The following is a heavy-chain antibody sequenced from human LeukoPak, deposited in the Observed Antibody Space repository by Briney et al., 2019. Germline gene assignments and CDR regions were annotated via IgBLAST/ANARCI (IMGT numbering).Heavy chain of an antibody. J-gene: IGHJ4*02. CDR3: ASAAATMTNLRLVDY. Sequence: GSLRLSCTASGLTFRNYAMQWVRQAPGKGLEWVTVISSDGSNRFYTDSVKGRFTISRDNSMNTLYLQMNSLNTEDTAVYYCASAAATMTNLRLVDYRGQGTLVTVSS. CDR1: GLTFRNYA. V-gene: IGHV3-30-3*01. D-gene: IGHD4-17*01. CDR2: ISSDGSNR.